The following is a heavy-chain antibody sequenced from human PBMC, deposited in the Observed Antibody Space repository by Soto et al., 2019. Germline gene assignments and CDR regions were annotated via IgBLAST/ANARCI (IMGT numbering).Heavy chain of an antibody. CDR2: IVPSDSYT. D-gene: IGHD2-15*01. V-gene: IGHV5-10-1*01. J-gene: IGHJ6*02. CDR1: GYSFTSYW. Sequence: PGESLKIPCKGSGYSFTSYWISWVRQMPGKGLEWMGRIVPSDSYTNYSPSFQGHVTISADKSISTAYLQWSSLKASDTAMYYCAGSESYCSGGSCYSVRGFNYYYYGMDVWGQGTTVTVSS. CDR3: AGSESYCSGGSCYSVRGFNYYYYGMDV.